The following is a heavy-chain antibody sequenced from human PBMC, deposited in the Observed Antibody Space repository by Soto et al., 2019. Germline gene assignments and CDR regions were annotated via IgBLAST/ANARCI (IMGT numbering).Heavy chain of an antibody. D-gene: IGHD2-2*01. J-gene: IGHJ3*02. V-gene: IGHV3-30*18. CDR3: AKGGPDCASTTCYLLVAFDI. CDR1: GFTFSSYV. CDR2: ISHDGNNK. Sequence: QVQLVQSGGGVVQPGRSLRLSCAASGFTFSSYVTHWVRQAPGKGLEWVAVISHDGNNKYYADSVKGRFTISRDNSKNTPYRQRNSLRTEDTAVYYCAKGGPDCASTTCYLLVAFDIWGQGTMVTVSS.